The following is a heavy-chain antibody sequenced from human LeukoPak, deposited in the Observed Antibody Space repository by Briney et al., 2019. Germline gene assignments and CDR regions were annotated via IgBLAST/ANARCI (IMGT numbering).Heavy chain of an antibody. J-gene: IGHJ6*02. Sequence: SETLSLTCSVSSDSIKSGHSYWGWIRQSPWKGLEWIGSIYYIGSPYYDPSLNSGRVTISVDTSKNQFTLKLASVTAEDTAVHYCARMTITKRAMDVWGQGTTVTVSS. V-gene: IGHV4-39*01. D-gene: IGHD5-24*01. CDR3: ARMTITKRAMDV. CDR1: SDSIKSGHSY. CDR2: IYYIGSP.